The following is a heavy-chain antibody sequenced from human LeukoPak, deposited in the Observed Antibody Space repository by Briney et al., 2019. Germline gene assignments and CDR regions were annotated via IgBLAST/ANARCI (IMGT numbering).Heavy chain of an antibody. V-gene: IGHV1-24*01. D-gene: IGHD3-10*01. CDR3: ARGFDYYGSGSYYNESYYYYYYMDV. CDR1: GYTLTELS. Sequence: GASVKVSCKVSGYTLTELSMHWVRQAPGKGLEWMGGFDPEDGETIYARKFQGRVTMTEDTSTDTAYMELSSLRSEDTAVYYCARGFDYYGSGSYYNESYYYYYYMDVWGKGTTVTISS. J-gene: IGHJ6*03. CDR2: FDPEDGET.